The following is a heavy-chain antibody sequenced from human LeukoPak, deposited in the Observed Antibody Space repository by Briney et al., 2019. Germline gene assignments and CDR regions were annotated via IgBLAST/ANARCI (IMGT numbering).Heavy chain of an antibody. J-gene: IGHJ4*02. Sequence: GGSLRLSCAASGFTFSSYSMNWVRQAPGKGLEWVSSISSSSSYIYYADSVKGRFTISRDNAENSLYLQMNSLRAEDAAVYYCARERFGELLVDYWGQGTLVTVSS. CDR2: ISSSSSYI. CDR3: ARERFGELLVDY. D-gene: IGHD3-10*01. CDR1: GFTFSSYS. V-gene: IGHV3-21*01.